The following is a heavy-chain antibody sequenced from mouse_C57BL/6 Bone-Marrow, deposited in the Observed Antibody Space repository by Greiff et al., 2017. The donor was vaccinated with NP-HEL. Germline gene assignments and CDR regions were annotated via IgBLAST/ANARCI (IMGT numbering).Heavy chain of an antibody. CDR3: TTVCFDY. Sequence: VQLQQPGAELVRPGASVKLSCTASGFNIKDDYMHWVKQRPEQGLEWIGWIDPENGDTEYASKFQGKATITEDTSSNTAYLQLSSLTSEDTAVYYCTTVCFDYWGQGTTLTVSS. J-gene: IGHJ2*01. V-gene: IGHV14-4*01. CDR2: IDPENGDT. CDR1: GFNIKDDY.